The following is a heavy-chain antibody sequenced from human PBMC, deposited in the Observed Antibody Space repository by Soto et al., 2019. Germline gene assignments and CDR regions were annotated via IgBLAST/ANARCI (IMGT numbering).Heavy chain of an antibody. J-gene: IGHJ3*02. Sequence: GGSLRRSCAASGFTFSDYYMSWIRQAPGKGLEWVSYISSSGSTIYYADSVKGRFTISRDNAKNSLYLQMNSLRAEDTAVYYCARAGDCGGSCYAFDIWGQGTMVTVSS. D-gene: IGHD2-15*01. V-gene: IGHV3-11*01. CDR1: GFTFSDYY. CDR2: ISSSGSTI. CDR3: ARAGDCGGSCYAFDI.